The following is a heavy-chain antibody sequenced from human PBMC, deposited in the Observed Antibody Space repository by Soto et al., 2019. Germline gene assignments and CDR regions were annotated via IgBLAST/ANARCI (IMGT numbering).Heavy chain of an antibody. V-gene: IGHV3-33*01. CDR1: GFPFSSYG. CDR3: ARDPAKWLLFPLGAGYYGMDV. CDR2: IWYDGSNK. D-gene: IGHD3-3*01. J-gene: IGHJ6*02. Sequence: SLSCPASGFPFSSYGMHWVRQAPGNGLEWVAVIWYDGSNKYYADSVKGRFTISRDNSKNTLYLQMNSLRAEDTAVYYCARDPAKWLLFPLGAGYYGMDVWGQGTKVTVYS.